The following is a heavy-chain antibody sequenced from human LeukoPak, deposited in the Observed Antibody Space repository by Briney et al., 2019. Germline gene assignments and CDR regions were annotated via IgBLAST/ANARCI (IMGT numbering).Heavy chain of an antibody. J-gene: IGHJ5*02. Sequence: PSETLSLTCAVSGGSISSSNWWSWVRQPAGKGLEWIGEIYHSGSTNYNPSLKSRVTISVDKSKNQFSLKLSSVTAADTAVYYCAKKNGGSGSYYLYNWFDPWGQGTLVTVSS. D-gene: IGHD3-10*01. CDR3: AKKNGGSGSYYLYNWFDP. CDR1: GGSISSSNW. CDR2: IYHSGST. V-gene: IGHV4-4*02.